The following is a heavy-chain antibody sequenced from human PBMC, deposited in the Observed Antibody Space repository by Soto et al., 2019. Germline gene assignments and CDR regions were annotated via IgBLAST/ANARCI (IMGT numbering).Heavy chain of an antibody. V-gene: IGHV1-69*01. CDR1: GGTFSSYA. J-gene: IGHJ4*02. D-gene: IGHD6-13*01. CDR3: AAHYSSIWYSPSLNSYFDY. CDR2: IIPIFGTA. Sequence: QVQLVQSGAEVKKPGSSVKVSCKASGGTFSSYAISWVRQAPGQGLEWMGGIIPIFGTANYAQKFQGRVTITADESTSTAYMELSSLRSEDTAVYYCAAHYSSIWYSPSLNSYFDYWGQGTLVTVSS.